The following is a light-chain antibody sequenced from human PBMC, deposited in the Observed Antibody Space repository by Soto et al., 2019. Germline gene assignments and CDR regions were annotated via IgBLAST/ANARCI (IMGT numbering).Light chain of an antibody. CDR3: QQRRIWPPLT. V-gene: IGKV3-11*01. J-gene: IGKJ4*01. Sequence: VLTQSPATLALYPGESATLSCRASQSVDIYLAWYQQKPGQAPRLLIYDAYNRATGIPARFSGSGSGTDFTLSISSLEPEDFAVYYCQQRRIWPPLTFGGGTKVEIK. CDR2: DAY. CDR1: QSVDIY.